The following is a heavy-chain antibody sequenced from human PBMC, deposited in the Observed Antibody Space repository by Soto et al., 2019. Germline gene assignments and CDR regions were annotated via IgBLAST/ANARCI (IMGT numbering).Heavy chain of an antibody. Sequence: GASVKVSCKASGHIFTSYVMEWVRQAPGQRLEWMGWINAGNGNTKYSQKFQGRVTITRDTSANTAYMELSSLRSEDTAVYYCARSAPPIDYWGQGTLVTVSS. CDR1: GHIFTSYV. J-gene: IGHJ4*02. CDR3: ARSAPPIDY. CDR2: INAGNGNT. V-gene: IGHV1-3*01.